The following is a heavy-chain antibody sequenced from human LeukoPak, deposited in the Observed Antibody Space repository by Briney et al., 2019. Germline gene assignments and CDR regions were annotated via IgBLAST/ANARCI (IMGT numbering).Heavy chain of an antibody. CDR1: GGSISSSSYS. J-gene: IGHJ6*02. D-gene: IGHD1-26*01. CDR3: ARGEDYGMDV. V-gene: IGHV4-39*07. Sequence: SETLSLTCTVSGGSISSSSYSWGWIRQPPGQGLEWIGEINHSGSTNYNPSLKSRVTISVDTSKNQFSLKLSSVTAADTAVYYCARGEDYGMDVWGQGTTVTVSS. CDR2: INHSGST.